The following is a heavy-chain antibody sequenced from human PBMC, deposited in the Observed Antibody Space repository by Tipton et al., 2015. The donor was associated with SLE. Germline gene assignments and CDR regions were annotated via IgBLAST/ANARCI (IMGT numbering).Heavy chain of an antibody. D-gene: IGHD1-26*01. V-gene: IGHV4-34*01. CDR1: GGSFSGYY. J-gene: IGHJ3*02. CDR2: INHSGST. CDR3: AIEWATNAFDI. Sequence: LRLSCAVYGGSFSGYYWSWIRQPPGKGLEWIGEINHSGSTNYNPSLKSRVTISVDTSKNQFSLKPSSVTAADTAVYYCAIEWATNAFDIWGQGTMVTVSS.